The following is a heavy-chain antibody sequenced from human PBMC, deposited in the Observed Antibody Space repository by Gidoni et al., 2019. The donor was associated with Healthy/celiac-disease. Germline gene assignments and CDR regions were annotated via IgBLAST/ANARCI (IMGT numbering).Heavy chain of an antibody. D-gene: IGHD3-22*01. CDR1: GFTFSSYG. J-gene: IGHJ4*02. CDR3: AKNYYDSSGYYPVRY. Sequence: QVQLVESGGGVVQPGRSLRLSCAAAGFTFSSYGMHWVRQAPGKGLEWVAVRSYDGSNKYYADSVKGRFTISRDNSKNTLYRQMNSLRAEDTAVYYCAKNYYDSSGYYPVRYWGQGTLVTVSS. V-gene: IGHV3-30*18. CDR2: RSYDGSNK.